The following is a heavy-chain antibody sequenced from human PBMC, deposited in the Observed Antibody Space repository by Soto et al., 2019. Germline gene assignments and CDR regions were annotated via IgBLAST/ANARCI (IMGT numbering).Heavy chain of an antibody. CDR2: IYYSGST. J-gene: IGHJ3*02. CDR3: ARLIYVSGSLDAFDI. CDR1: GGSISSYY. Sequence: NPSETLSLTCTVSGGSISSYYWSWIRQPPGKGLEWIGYIYYSGSTNYNPSLKSRVTISVDTSKNQFSLKLSSVTAADTAVYYCARLIYVSGSLDAFDIWGQGTMVTVSS. D-gene: IGHD3-10*01. V-gene: IGHV4-59*01.